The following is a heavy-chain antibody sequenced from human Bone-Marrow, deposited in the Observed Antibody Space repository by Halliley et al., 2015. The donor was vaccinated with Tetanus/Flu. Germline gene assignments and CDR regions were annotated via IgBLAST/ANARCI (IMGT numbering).Heavy chain of an antibody. V-gene: IGHV5-51*01. D-gene: IGHD2-8*02. Sequence: MGIVYPADSEPRNGPSFKGRVLISADKSSNTAFLQWTSLKASDTAMYYCARHTEVPFDYWGQGTLVTVSS. J-gene: IGHJ4*02. CDR2: VYPADSEP. CDR3: ARHTEVPFDY.